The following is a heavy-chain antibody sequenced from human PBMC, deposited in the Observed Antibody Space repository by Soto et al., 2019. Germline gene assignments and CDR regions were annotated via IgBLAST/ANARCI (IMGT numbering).Heavy chain of an antibody. J-gene: IGHJ6*02. CDR1: GYTFTSYG. V-gene: IGHV1-18*01. Sequence: ASVKVSCKASGYTFTSYGISWVRQAPGQGLEWMGWISAYNGNTNYAQKLQGRVTMTTDTSTSTAYMELRSLRSDDTAVYYCARVGYSSSSSTLYYYNGMHVCGQATTVTVSS. D-gene: IGHD6-6*01. CDR2: ISAYNGNT. CDR3: ARVGYSSSSSTLYYYNGMHV.